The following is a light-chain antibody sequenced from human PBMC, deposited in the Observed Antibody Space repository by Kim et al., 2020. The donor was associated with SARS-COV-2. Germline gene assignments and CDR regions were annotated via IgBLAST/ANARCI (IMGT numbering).Light chain of an antibody. J-gene: IGKJ4*01. CDR2: AAS. Sequence: ASVGDSVTITCRASQGISSYLAWYQQKPGKAPKLLISAASTLQSGVPSRFSGSGSGTEFTLTISSLQPEDFATYYCQQLNSYPFTFGGGTKVDIK. V-gene: IGKV1-9*01. CDR1: QGISSY. CDR3: QQLNSYPFT.